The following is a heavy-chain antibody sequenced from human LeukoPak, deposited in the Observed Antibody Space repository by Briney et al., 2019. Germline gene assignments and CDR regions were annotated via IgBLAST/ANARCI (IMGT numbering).Heavy chain of an antibody. V-gene: IGHV3-74*01. CDR1: GFTFSSYW. CDR3: ARDSRPQYSSSWGYYYYGMDV. CDR2: INSDGSST. Sequence: GGSLRLSCAASGFTFSSYWMHWVRQAPGKGLVWVSRINSDGSSTSYADSVKGRFTISRDNAKNTLYLQMNSLRAEDTAVYYCARDSRPQYSSSWGYYYYGMDVWGQGTTVTVSS. D-gene: IGHD6-13*01. J-gene: IGHJ6*02.